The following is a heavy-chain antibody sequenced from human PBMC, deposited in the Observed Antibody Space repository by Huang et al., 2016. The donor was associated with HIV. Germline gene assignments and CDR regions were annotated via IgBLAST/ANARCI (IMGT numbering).Heavy chain of an antibody. CDR2: INPNSGGT. Sequence: QVQLVQSGAEVKKPGASVKVSCKASGYTFTGYYIHWVRQAPGQGLEWMGRINPNSGGTNYAQKLQGRVNMTRDMSISTAYMELRRLRSDETVVYYCAKARREAAWELQSGGAFEIWGQGTMVTVS. V-gene: IGHV1-2*05. J-gene: IGHJ3*02. D-gene: IGHD1-26*01. CDR3: AKARREAAWELQSGGAFEI. CDR1: GYTFTGYY.